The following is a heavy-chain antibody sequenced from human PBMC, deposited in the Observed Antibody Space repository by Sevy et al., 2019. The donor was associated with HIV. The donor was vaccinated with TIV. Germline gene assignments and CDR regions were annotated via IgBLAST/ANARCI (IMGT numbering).Heavy chain of an antibody. J-gene: IGHJ4*02. CDR2: IKQDGSDK. D-gene: IGHD7-27*01. CDR1: GFTFNNYW. CDR3: ARSWDYWGQMGY. Sequence: GGSLRLSCAASGFTFNNYWMTWVRQAPGKGLEWVANIKQDGSDKYYMESVKGRFNISRDNTKTSLYLQLNSLRAEDTAVYYCARSWDYWGQMGYWGQGTLVTVSS. V-gene: IGHV3-7*03.